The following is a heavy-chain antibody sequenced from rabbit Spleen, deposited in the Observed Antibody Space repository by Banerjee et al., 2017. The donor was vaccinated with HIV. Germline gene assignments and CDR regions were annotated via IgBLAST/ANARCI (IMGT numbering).Heavy chain of an antibody. CDR1: GVSFSDKHY. V-gene: IGHV1S43*01. CDR2: IDPIFRRT. D-gene: IGHD1-1*01. J-gene: IGHJ6*01. Sequence: QEQLEESGGGLVKPGGTLTLTCTASGVSFSDKHYMCWVRQAPGKGLEWIGYIDPIFRRTYYASWVNGRFTISTHNAQNTLYLQLNSLTVADTATYFCVRGASSSGYYSLWGPGTLVTVS. CDR3: VRGASSSGYYSL.